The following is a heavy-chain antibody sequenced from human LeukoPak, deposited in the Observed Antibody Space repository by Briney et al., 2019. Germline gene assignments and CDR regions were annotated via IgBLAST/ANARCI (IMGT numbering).Heavy chain of an antibody. CDR3: ARDGFGGATDGFDV. V-gene: IGHV3-30-3*01. CDR1: GFTFSSYT. D-gene: IGHD3-10*01. Sequence: PGGSLRLSCAAYGFTFSSYTTHWVRQAPGKGLEWVALITYDGSQQYYADSVMGRFTISRDSSKITLYLQMTGLGAEDTAVYYCARDGFGGATDGFDVWGQGTMVTVSS. J-gene: IGHJ3*01. CDR2: ITYDGSQQ.